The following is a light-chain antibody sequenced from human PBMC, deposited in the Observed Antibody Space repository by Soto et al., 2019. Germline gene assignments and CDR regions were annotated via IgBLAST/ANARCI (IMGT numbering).Light chain of an antibody. CDR1: QSVSSNY. Sequence: EIVLTQSPGTLSLSPGERATLSCRASQSVSSNYLAWYQHKPGQGPRLLIYAASSRATGIPDRFSGSGSGTDFTLTISRLEPEDFALYYCQKYGSAFTFGPGTIVDIK. V-gene: IGKV3-20*01. CDR3: QKYGSAFT. CDR2: AAS. J-gene: IGKJ3*01.